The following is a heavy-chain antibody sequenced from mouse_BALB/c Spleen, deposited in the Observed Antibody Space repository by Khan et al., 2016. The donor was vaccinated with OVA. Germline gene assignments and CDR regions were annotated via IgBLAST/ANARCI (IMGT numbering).Heavy chain of an antibody. Sequence: VQLQQSGPELMKPGASVKISCKASGYSFTDYYIHWVKQSHGQSLEWIGYIDPFNGGTDFNQKFKGTATLTVDKSSSTAYMHLNSLTSEDSAVYYCTRLGTTCWFAYWGQGTLVTVSA. D-gene: IGHD3-3*01. CDR3: TRLGTTCWFAY. CDR1: GYSFTDYY. V-gene: IGHV1S135*01. J-gene: IGHJ3*01. CDR2: IDPFNGGT.